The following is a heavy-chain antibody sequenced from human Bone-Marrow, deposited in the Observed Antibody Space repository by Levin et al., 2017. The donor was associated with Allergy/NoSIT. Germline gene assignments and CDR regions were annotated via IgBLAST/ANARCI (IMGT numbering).Heavy chain of an antibody. CDR3: AKGRITMVQGVSLGSYYYFDY. J-gene: IGHJ4*02. V-gene: IGHV1-69*01. CDR2: IIPIFGTA. Sequence: KISCQASGGTFSSYAISWVRQAPGQGLEWMGGIIPIFGTANYAQKFQGRVTITADESTSTAYMELSSLRSEDTAVYYCAKGRITMVQGVSLGSYYYFDYWGQGTLVTVSS. CDR1: GGTFSSYA. D-gene: IGHD3-10*01.